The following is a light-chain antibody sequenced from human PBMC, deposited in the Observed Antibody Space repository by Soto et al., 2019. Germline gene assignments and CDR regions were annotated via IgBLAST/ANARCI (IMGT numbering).Light chain of an antibody. J-gene: IGKJ1*01. CDR3: QQYGSSST. V-gene: IGKV3-20*01. Sequence: EIGLTQSPGTLSLSPGERATLSCRASQSVSSSYLAWYQQKPGQAPRLLIYGAPRRAPVIPDRFSCSGSGTDLTLTISSLEPEDFAVYYCQQYGSSSTFGQGTKVEIK. CDR1: QSVSSSY. CDR2: GAP.